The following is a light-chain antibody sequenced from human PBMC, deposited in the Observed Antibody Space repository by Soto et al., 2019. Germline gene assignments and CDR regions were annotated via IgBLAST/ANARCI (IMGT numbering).Light chain of an antibody. CDR3: GTWDSSLSTVV. V-gene: IGLV1-51*01. J-gene: IGLJ2*01. Sequence: QSVLTQPPSVSAAPGQTVTISCSGSSSNIGNNYISWYQQLPGTAPKFLIYDNNKRPSGIPDRFSGSKSGTSATLGITGLQTGDEADYYCGTWDSSLSTVVIGGGTQLTVL. CDR2: DNN. CDR1: SSNIGNNY.